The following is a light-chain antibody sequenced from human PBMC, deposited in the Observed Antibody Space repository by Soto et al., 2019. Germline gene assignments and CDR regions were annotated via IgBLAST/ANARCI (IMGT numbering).Light chain of an antibody. CDR3: QKYNSAPWT. J-gene: IGKJ1*01. V-gene: IGKV1-27*01. CDR1: QGISND. CDR2: AAS. Sequence: EIQMTQSPSSFSVYVVAIVNITRSASQGISNDLAWYQQKPGKVPKLLIYAASTLQSGVPSRFSGSGSGTDFTLTISSLQPEDVATYYCQKYNSAPWTCGKG.